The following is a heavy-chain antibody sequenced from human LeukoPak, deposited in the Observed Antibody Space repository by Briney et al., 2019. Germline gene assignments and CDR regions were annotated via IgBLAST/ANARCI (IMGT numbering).Heavy chain of an antibody. CDR1: GYTFTGYY. Sequence: SVKVSCKASGYTFTGYYMHWVRQAPGQGLEWMGWINPNSGGTNYAQKFQGRVTMTRDTSISTAYMELSRLRSDDTAVYYCARDETDYYGSGNNWFDPWGQGTLVTVSS. CDR2: INPNSGGT. D-gene: IGHD3-10*01. J-gene: IGHJ5*02. CDR3: ARDETDYYGSGNNWFDP. V-gene: IGHV1-2*02.